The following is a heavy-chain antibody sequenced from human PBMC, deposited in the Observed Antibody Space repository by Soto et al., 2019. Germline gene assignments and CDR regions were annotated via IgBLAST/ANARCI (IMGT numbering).Heavy chain of an antibody. CDR1: GDSFTGYW. CDR2: IYPGDSDT. CDR3: ARQLYSYGFIDY. V-gene: IGHV5-51*01. Sequence: PRECLTISGTFSGDSFTGYWIGWVRQMPGKGLEWMGIIYPGDSDTRYSPPFQGQVTISADKSISTAYLQWSGLKASDTAMYYCARQLYSYGFIDYWGQGTLVTVSS. J-gene: IGHJ4*02. D-gene: IGHD5-18*01.